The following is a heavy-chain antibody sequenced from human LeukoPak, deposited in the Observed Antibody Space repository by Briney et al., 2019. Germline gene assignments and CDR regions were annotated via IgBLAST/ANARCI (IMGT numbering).Heavy chain of an antibody. CDR1: GGSISSGSYY. Sequence: SETLSLTCTVSGGSISSGSYYWSWIRQPAGKGLEWIGRIYTSGSTNYNPSLKSRVTISVDTFKNQFSLKLSSVTAADTAVYYCARSRLAYCSSTSCYQEGKDYYMDVWGKGTTVTVSS. D-gene: IGHD2-2*01. J-gene: IGHJ6*03. V-gene: IGHV4-61*02. CDR3: ARSRLAYCSSTSCYQEGKDYYMDV. CDR2: IYTSGST.